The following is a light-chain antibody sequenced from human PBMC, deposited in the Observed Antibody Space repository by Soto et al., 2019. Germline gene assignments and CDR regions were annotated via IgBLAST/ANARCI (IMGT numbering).Light chain of an antibody. Sequence: SYELTQPPSVSVAPGQTARITCGGNKIGTKSVHWYQQTPGQAPVLVVYDDSDRPSGIPERFSGSNSGNTATLTISRVEAGDEADYYCQVWDSSNDHQVFGGGTKVTVL. CDR3: QVWDSSNDHQV. V-gene: IGLV3-21*02. J-gene: IGLJ3*02. CDR2: DDS. CDR1: KIGTKS.